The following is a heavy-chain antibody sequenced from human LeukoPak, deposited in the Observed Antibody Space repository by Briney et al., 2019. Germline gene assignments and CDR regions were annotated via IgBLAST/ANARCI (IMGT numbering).Heavy chain of an antibody. CDR1: GGTFSSYA. CDR2: IIPIFGTA. V-gene: IGHV1-69*13. J-gene: IGHJ4*02. D-gene: IGHD4-17*01. CDR3: ARDSGYGDYFDY. Sequence: SVKVSCKASGGTFSSYAISWVRQAPGQGLEWMGGIIPIFGTANYAQKFQGRVTITADESTSTAYMELSSLRSEDAAVYYCARDSGYGDYFDYWGQGTLVTVSS.